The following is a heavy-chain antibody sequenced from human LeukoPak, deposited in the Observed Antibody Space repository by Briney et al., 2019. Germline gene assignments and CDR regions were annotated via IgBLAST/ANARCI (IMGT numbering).Heavy chain of an antibody. Sequence: SETLSLTCTVSGGSISSGDYYWSWIRQPPGKGLEWIGYIYYSGSTYYNPSLKSRVTISVDTAKNQFSLKLSSVSAADTAVYYCARVLGGGDILTGYPVYWGQGTLVTVSS. CDR1: GGSISSGDYY. J-gene: IGHJ4*02. V-gene: IGHV4-30-4*08. D-gene: IGHD3-9*01. CDR2: IYYSGST. CDR3: ARVLGGGDILTGYPVY.